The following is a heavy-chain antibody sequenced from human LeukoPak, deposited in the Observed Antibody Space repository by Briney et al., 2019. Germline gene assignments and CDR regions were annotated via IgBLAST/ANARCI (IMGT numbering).Heavy chain of an antibody. CDR1: GYTFTGYY. CDR2: INPNSGGT. Sequence: ASVKVSCKASGYTFTGYYMHWVRQAPGQGLEWMGWINPNSGGTNYVQKFQSRVTMTRDTSISTAYMELSRLRSDDTAVYYCASYYGSGTFDYWGQGTLVTVSS. J-gene: IGHJ4*02. V-gene: IGHV1-2*02. CDR3: ASYYGSGTFDY. D-gene: IGHD3-10*01.